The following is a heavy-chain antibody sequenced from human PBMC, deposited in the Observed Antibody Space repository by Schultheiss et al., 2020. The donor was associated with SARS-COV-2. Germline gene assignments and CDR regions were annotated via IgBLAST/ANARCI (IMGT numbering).Heavy chain of an antibody. CDR2: FDPEVGET. D-gene: IGHD4-23*01. J-gene: IGHJ4*02. Sequence: ASVKVSCKVSGYTLTEFSVHWVRQSPGIGLEWVGGFDPEVGETIFAQKFQGRVTMTEDTSTETAYMELSSLRSADTAVYFCARVETVATFFDYWGQGTPVTVS. V-gene: IGHV1-24*01. CDR3: ARVETVATFFDY. CDR1: GYTLTEFS.